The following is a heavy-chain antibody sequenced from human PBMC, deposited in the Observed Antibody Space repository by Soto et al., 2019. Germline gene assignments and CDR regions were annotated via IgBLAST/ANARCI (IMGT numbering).Heavy chain of an antibody. CDR2: INYSGSS. J-gene: IGHJ4*02. CDR1: GASFNAYY. CDR3: ARDANGYKYGSYFDY. V-gene: IGHV4-34*01. D-gene: IGHD5-18*01. Sequence: SETLSLTCAVSGASFNAYYWSWIRQAPGKGLEWIGEINYSGSSNCNPSLKSRVAMSADRSKNQFSLKVNSVTAADTAVYYCARDANGYKYGSYFDYWAREPWSPSPQ.